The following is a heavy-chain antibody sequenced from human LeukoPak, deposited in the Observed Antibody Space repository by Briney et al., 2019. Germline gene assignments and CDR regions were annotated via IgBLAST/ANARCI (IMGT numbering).Heavy chain of an antibody. D-gene: IGHD3-22*01. CDR1: GGSISSGGYY. CDR3: ARAQLSYYYDSSGYYPY. CDR2: INHSGST. Sequence: SSETLSLTCTVSGGSISSGGYYWSWIRQPPGKGLEWIGEINHSGSTNYNPSLKSRVTISVDTSKNQFSLKLSSVTAADTAVYYCARAQLSYYYDSSGYYPYWGQGTLVTVSS. J-gene: IGHJ4*02. V-gene: IGHV4-39*07.